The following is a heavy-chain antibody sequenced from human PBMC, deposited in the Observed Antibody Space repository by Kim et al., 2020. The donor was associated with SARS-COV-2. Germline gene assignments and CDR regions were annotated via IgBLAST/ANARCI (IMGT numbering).Heavy chain of an antibody. V-gene: IGHV1-18*04. Sequence: ASVKVSCKASGYTFTSYGISWVRQAPGQGLEWMGWISAYNGNTNYAQKLQGRVTMTTDTSTSTAYMELRSLRSDDTAVYYCARDSEFEYSSSWYPALGAFDIWGQGTMVTVSS. D-gene: IGHD6-13*01. CDR2: ISAYNGNT. CDR1: GYTFTSYG. CDR3: ARDSEFEYSSSWYPALGAFDI. J-gene: IGHJ3*02.